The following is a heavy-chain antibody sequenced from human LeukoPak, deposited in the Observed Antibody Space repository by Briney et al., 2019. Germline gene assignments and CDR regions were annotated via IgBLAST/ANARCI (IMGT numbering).Heavy chain of an antibody. CDR1: VGSISSSSYF. Sequence: SETLSLTCTVSVGSISSSSYFWGWIRQPPGKGLEWIGSIYYSGSTYYNPSLKSRVTISVDTSKNPFSLKLSSVTAADTAVYYCASLTGIPGDWGQGTLVTVSS. J-gene: IGHJ4*02. V-gene: IGHV4-39*07. CDR3: ASLTGIPGD. D-gene: IGHD7-27*01. CDR2: IYYSGST.